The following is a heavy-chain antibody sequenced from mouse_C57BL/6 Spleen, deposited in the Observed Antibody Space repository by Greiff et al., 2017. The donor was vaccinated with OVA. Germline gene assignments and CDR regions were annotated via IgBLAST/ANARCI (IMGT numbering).Heavy chain of an antibody. V-gene: IGHV5-6*01. Sequence: EVQLVESGGDLVKPGGSLKLSCAASGFTFSSYGMSWVRQTPDKRLEWVATISSGGSYTYYPDSVKGRFTISRDNAKNTLYLQMSSLKSEDTAMYYCARHEERRYFDVWGTGTTVTVSS. CDR1: GFTFSSYG. CDR2: ISSGGSYT. D-gene: IGHD1-2*01. CDR3: ARHEERRYFDV. J-gene: IGHJ1*03.